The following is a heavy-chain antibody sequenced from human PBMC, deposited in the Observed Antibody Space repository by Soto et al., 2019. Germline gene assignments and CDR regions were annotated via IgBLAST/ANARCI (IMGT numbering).Heavy chain of an antibody. CDR3: ARDLRSSSWSEESWFDP. V-gene: IGHV1-69*12. J-gene: IGHJ5*02. Sequence: QVQLVQSGAEVKKPGSSVKVSCKASGGTFSSYAISWVRQAPGQGLEWMGGIIPIFGTANYAQKFQGRVTITADESTSTAYMELSSLRSEDTAVYYCARDLRSSSWSEESWFDPWGQGTLVTVSS. CDR1: GGTFSSYA. CDR2: IIPIFGTA. D-gene: IGHD6-13*01.